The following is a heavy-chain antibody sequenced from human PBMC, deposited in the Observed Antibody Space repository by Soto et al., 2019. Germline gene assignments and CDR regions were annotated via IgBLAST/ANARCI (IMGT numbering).Heavy chain of an antibody. CDR3: ARRFTPIVGATHDYYYGMDV. D-gene: IGHD1-26*01. V-gene: IGHV1-18*04. Sequence: QVRLVQSGAEVKKPGASVKVSCKASGYTFTSYGISWVRQAPGQGLEWMGWISAYNGNTNYAQKLQGRVTMTTDTSTSTAYMELRSLRSDDTAVYYCARRFTPIVGATHDYYYGMDVWGQGTTVTVSS. J-gene: IGHJ6*02. CDR1: GYTFTSYG. CDR2: ISAYNGNT.